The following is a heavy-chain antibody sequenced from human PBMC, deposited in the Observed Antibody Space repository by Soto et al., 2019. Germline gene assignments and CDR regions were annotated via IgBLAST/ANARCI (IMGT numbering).Heavy chain of an antibody. CDR2: TTYDGGIK. CDR1: GFSFSSYG. CDR3: AGALGNPYFYYGLHV. Sequence: QGQLVESGGGVVQPGRSLRLSCAASGFSFSSYGMEWVRLAPGKGLEWVVATTYDGGIKHYVDSVKDRFTISRDNSKNTLYLQMDSLRVEDTATYYCAGALGNPYFYYGLHVWGEGTTVTVSS. D-gene: IGHD7-27*01. J-gene: IGHJ6*04. V-gene: IGHV3-30*03.